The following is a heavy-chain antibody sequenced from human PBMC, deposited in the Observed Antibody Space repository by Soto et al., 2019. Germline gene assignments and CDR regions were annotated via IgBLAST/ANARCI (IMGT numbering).Heavy chain of an antibody. V-gene: IGHV3-7*04. CDR2: IRQDGGRR. CDR3: VRDGSGGFLDY. J-gene: IGHJ4*02. Sequence: EVQLVESGGGLVQPGGSLRLSCAASGFIFDTYWLSWVRQAPGKGLEWVANIRQDGGRRGYVDSVKGRFTISRDNAKASVYLHMDSLRVEDTAVYYCVRDGSGGFLDYWGQGTLVTVSS. D-gene: IGHD2-8*02. CDR1: GFIFDTYW.